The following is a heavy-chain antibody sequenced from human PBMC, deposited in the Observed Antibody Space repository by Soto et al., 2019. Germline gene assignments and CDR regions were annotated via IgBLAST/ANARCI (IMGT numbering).Heavy chain of an antibody. CDR2: FDPEDGET. CDR1: GYTLTELS. CDR3: ARGHISSTKNWPDP. Sequence: ASVKVSCKASGYTLTELSMHWVRQAPGKGLEWMGGFDPEDGETIYAQKFQGRVTMTEDTSTDTAYMELSSLRSEDTAVYYCARGHISSTKNWPDPWGQGTLVTVSS. V-gene: IGHV1-24*01. D-gene: IGHD6-6*01. J-gene: IGHJ5*02.